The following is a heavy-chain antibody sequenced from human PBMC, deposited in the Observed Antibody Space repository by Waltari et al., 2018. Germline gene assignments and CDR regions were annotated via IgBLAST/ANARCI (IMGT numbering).Heavy chain of an antibody. CDR1: GYTFTGYY. J-gene: IGHJ2*01. CDR2: INPNSGGT. CDR3: ARRYYYDSSGYSTHWYFDL. Sequence: QVQLVQSGAEVKKPGASVKVSCKASGYTFTGYYMHWVRQAPGQGLEWMGWINPNSGGTNYAQKFQGRVTMTRDTSISTAYMELSRLRSDDTAVYYCARRYYYDSSGYSTHWYFDLWGRGTLVIVSS. D-gene: IGHD3-22*01. V-gene: IGHV1-2*02.